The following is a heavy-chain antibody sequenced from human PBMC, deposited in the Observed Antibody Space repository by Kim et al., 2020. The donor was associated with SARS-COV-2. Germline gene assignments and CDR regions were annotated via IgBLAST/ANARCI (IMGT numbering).Heavy chain of an antibody. Sequence: GGSLRLSCAASGFTFGDYAMHWVRQAPGKGLEWVSGISWNSGSIGYADSVKGRFTISRDNAKNSLYLQMNSLRAEDTALYYCAKDTGYYYGSGSYYNGPYGMDVWGQGTTVTVSS. CDR2: ISWNSGSI. CDR1: GFTFGDYA. D-gene: IGHD3-10*01. CDR3: AKDTGYYYGSGSYYNGPYGMDV. J-gene: IGHJ6*02. V-gene: IGHV3-9*01.